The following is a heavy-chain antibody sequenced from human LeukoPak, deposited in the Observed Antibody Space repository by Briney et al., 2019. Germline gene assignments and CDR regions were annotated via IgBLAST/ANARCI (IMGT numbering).Heavy chain of an antibody. CDR2: IIGSGGST. Sequence: AGGSLRLSCAASGFTFSSYAMSWVRLAPGKGLEWVSGIIGSGGSTYHADSVKSRFTISRDNSKNTMYLQMNSLRAEDTAVYYCAKGSLVVVITDYYFDSWGQGTLVTVSS. CDR3: AKGSLVVVITDYYFDS. J-gene: IGHJ4*02. V-gene: IGHV3-23*01. D-gene: IGHD3-22*01. CDR1: GFTFSSYA.